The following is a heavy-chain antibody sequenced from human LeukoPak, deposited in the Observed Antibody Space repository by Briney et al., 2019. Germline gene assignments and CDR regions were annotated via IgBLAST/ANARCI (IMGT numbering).Heavy chain of an antibody. D-gene: IGHD4-17*01. V-gene: IGHV3-30*18. CDR1: GITFRSYG. CDR2: ISYDGSHK. CDR3: AKGARGDTVTSIVGLNWFDP. Sequence: PGGSLRLSCAASGITFRSYGMHWVRQAPGKGLEWVAVISYDGSHKYYADSVKGRFSMSRDNSKNTLYPQMNSLRADDTAVYYCAKGARGDTVTSIVGLNWFDPWGQGTLVTVSS. J-gene: IGHJ5*02.